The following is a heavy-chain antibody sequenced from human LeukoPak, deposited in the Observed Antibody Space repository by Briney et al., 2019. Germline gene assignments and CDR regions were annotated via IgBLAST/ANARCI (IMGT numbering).Heavy chain of an antibody. D-gene: IGHD1-26*01. CDR3: ARDPYSGNYGAYYYYYMDV. Sequence: AGGSLRLSCAASGFTFTSYNMNRVRQAPGKGLEWVSSITSSSGYIYYADSVKGRFTISRDNAKNSLYLQMDSLRVEDTAEYYCARDPYSGNYGAYYYYYMDVWGKGTTVTVSS. CDR2: ITSSSGYI. J-gene: IGHJ6*03. V-gene: IGHV3-21*06. CDR1: GFTFTSYN.